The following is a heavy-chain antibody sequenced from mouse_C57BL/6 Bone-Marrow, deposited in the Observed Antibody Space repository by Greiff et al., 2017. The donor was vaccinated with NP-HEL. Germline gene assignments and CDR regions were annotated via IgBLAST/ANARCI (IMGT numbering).Heavy chain of an antibody. D-gene: IGHD3-2*02. CDR2: IYPRDGST. CDR3: ARGAAQSIYAMDY. CDR1: GYTFTDYT. V-gene: IGHV1-78*01. J-gene: IGHJ4*01. Sequence: VQVVESDAELVKPGASVKISCKASGYTFTDYTIHWMKQRPGQGLEWIGYIYPRDGSTKYNEKFKGKATLTADKSSSTAYMELISLTSVNSAVYFCARGAAQSIYAMDYWGQGTSVTVSS.